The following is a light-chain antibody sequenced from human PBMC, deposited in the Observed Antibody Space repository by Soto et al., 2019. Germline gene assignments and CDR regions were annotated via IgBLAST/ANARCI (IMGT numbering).Light chain of an antibody. V-gene: IGKV3-11*01. CDR2: DAS. J-gene: IGKJ4*01. Sequence: EIVWTQSPATLSLSPAERATLSCRASQSVSNYLAWYQQKPGQAPRLLIYDASNKASGIPARFSGSGSGTDFTLTISSLDPEDFAVYYCQQRSNWPPVTFGGGTKVDIK. CDR3: QQRSNWPPVT. CDR1: QSVSNY.